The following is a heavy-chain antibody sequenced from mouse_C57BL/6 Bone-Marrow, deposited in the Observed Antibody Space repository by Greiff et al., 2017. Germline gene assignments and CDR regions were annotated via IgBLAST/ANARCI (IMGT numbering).Heavy chain of an antibody. CDR1: GYTFTSYW. CDR3: ARGRRGDY. CDR2: IDPSDSYT. J-gene: IGHJ2*01. V-gene: IGHV1-69*01. D-gene: IGHD2-12*01. Sequence: QVQLQQPGAELVMPGASVKLSCKASGYTFTSYWMHWVKQRPGQGLEWIGEIDPSDSYTNYNQKFKGKSTLTSDKSSSTAYMQLSSLTAEDSAVYSCARGRRGDYGGQGTTLTVSS.